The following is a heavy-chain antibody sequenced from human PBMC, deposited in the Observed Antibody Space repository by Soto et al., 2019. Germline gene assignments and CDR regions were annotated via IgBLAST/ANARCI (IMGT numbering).Heavy chain of an antibody. CDR2: IIPVLGIP. Sequence: QVQLVQSGAELKKPGSSVKVSCMSSGGTLSSDSFSWVRQAPGQGLEWMGRIIPVLGIPNYAQKFQGRLTISADRSTTTGYMDLSSLTSEDTAVYYCARVVDFYFDDWGQGTMVTVSS. CDR1: GGTLSSDS. CDR3: ARVVDFYFDD. J-gene: IGHJ4*02. D-gene: IGHD5-12*01. V-gene: IGHV1-69*02.